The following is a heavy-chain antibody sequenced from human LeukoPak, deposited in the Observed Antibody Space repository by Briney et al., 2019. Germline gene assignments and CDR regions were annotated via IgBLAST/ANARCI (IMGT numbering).Heavy chain of an antibody. CDR3: ARHAHSSSSGNWFDP. J-gene: IGHJ5*02. D-gene: IGHD6-6*01. Sequence: SETLSLTCTVSGGSISSYYWSWIRPPPGKGLEWIGYIYTSGSTNYNPSLKSRDTISVDTSKNHFSLKLSSVTAADTAVYYCARHAHSSSSGNWFDPWGQGTLVTVSS. V-gene: IGHV4-4*09. CDR1: GGSISSYY. CDR2: IYTSGST.